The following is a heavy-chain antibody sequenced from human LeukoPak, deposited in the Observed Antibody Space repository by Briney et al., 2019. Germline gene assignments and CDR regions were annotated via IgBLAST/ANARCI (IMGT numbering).Heavy chain of an antibody. Sequence: GASVKVSCKASGGTVSSYTISWVRQAPGQGLDWMGRIIPILGIANYAQKFQGRVTITADKSTSTAYMELSSLRSEDTAVYYCARGDRTVGFDYWGQGTLVTVSS. J-gene: IGHJ4*02. V-gene: IGHV1-69*02. D-gene: IGHD4-11*01. CDR3: ARGDRTVGFDY. CDR2: IIPILGIA. CDR1: GGTVSSYT.